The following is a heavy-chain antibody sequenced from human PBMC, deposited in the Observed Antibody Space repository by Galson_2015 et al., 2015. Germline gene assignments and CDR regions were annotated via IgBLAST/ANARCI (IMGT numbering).Heavy chain of an antibody. J-gene: IGHJ6*02. CDR3: VLTPSATIFGVDYYYNGMDV. Sequence: SLRLSFAAAGFSIRNYAMHWVRQAPGKGLEYVSGITSNGGRTYYADSVKGRFTISRDNSKNTLYLQMSSLRAEDTAVYYCVLTPSATIFGVDYYYNGMDVWGQGTTVTVSS. CDR1: GFSIRNYA. CDR2: ITSNGGRT. V-gene: IGHV3-64D*06. D-gene: IGHD3-3*01.